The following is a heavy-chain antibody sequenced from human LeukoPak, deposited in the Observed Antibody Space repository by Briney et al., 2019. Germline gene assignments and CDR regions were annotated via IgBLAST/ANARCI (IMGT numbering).Heavy chain of an antibody. CDR2: IRGGGDGT. J-gene: IGHJ4*02. D-gene: IGHD5-18*01. CDR3: AKSRYIYGSSGDY. V-gene: IGHV3-23*01. Sequence: GGSLRLSCAASGFSFSNYAMSWVRQAPGKGVEWVSGIRGGGDGTTYADSVKGRFTISRDNSKNTLYLQMDSLRAEDAAIYYCAKSRYIYGSSGDYWGQGTLLTVSS. CDR1: GFSFSNYA.